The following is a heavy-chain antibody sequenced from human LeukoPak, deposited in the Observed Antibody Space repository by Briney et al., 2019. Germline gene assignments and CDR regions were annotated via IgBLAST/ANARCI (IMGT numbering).Heavy chain of an antibody. D-gene: IGHD1-26*01. J-gene: IGHJ4*02. CDR1: GFTFSSHW. CDR2: INTDGSIT. CDR3: ARVSRQGVGATLFDY. V-gene: IGHV3-74*01. Sequence: GGSLRLSCAVSGFTFSSHWMHWVRQAPGKGLVWVSHINTDGSITSYADSVKGRFTISRDNAKNTLYLQMNSLRAEDTAVYYCARVSRQGVGATLFDYWGQGTLVTVSS.